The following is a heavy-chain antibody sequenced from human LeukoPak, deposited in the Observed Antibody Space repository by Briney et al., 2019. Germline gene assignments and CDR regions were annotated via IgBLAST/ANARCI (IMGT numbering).Heavy chain of an antibody. CDR2: SYYSGST. CDR1: GDSISSSSSY. CDR3: TREYGFMTTVFHAFDI. Sequence: NPSETLSLTCTVSGDSISSSSSYWGWLRQPPGEGLEWIGSSYYSGSTYYNTSLKSRVTISVDTSKNQSSLRLNSVTAADTAIYYCTREYGFMTTVFHAFDIWGQGTMVTVSS. J-gene: IGHJ3*02. D-gene: IGHD4-17*01. V-gene: IGHV4-39*07.